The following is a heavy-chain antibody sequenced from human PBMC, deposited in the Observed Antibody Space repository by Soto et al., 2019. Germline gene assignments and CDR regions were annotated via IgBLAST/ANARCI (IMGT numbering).Heavy chain of an antibody. CDR1: GFTFSTYS. CDR2: ISSSSSTI. J-gene: IGHJ6*02. D-gene: IGHD3-10*01. Sequence: GGSLRLSYAASGFTFSTYSMNWVRQAPGKGLEWVSYISSSSSTIFYTDSVKGRFTVSRDNAKNLLYLQMNSLRAEDTAVYYCARDPYGSAHSGMDVWGQGTTVTVSS. CDR3: ARDPYGSAHSGMDV. V-gene: IGHV3-48*01.